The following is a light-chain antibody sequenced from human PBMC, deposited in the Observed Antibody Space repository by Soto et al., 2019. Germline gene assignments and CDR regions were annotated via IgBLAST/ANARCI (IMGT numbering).Light chain of an antibody. CDR2: GAS. Sequence: EIVLTQSPGTLSLSPGERATLSCRASQSVSSSYLAWYQQTPGQAPRLLIYGASSRATGIPDRFSGSGSGTDFTLTISRLEPEDLAVYYCQQYGSSPLTFGQGTNLEIK. CDR1: QSVSSSY. V-gene: IGKV3-20*01. CDR3: QQYGSSPLT. J-gene: IGKJ2*01.